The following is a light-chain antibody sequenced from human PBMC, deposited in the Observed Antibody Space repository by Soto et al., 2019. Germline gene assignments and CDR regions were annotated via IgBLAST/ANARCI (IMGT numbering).Light chain of an antibody. CDR2: DAS. CDR3: QQYNTYSPYT. V-gene: IGKV1-5*01. J-gene: IGKJ2*01. Sequence: DIQMTQSPSTLSASVGDRVTISCRASQSISSWLAWYQHKPGKAPKLLIYDASSLERGVPSRFSGSGSGTEFTLTISSLQPDDFATYYCQQYNTYSPYTFGQGTKLEIK. CDR1: QSISSW.